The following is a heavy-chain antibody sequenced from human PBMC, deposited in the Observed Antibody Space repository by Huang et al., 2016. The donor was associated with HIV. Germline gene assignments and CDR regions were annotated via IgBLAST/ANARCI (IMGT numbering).Heavy chain of an antibody. D-gene: IGHD3-22*01. Sequence: QVQLQQWGAGLLKSSETLSLTCAVYGGSFNTFYWSWIRQPPTKGLEWLGEVHHSGRTNTNPSLKSRVTVSVDTSKNQCSLKVTSMTAADTATYYCARGFYHDSSTYWFFDLWGRGTLVTVSS. CDR1: GGSFNTFY. J-gene: IGHJ2*01. CDR3: ARGFYHDSSTYWFFDL. CDR2: VHHSGRT. V-gene: IGHV4-34*01.